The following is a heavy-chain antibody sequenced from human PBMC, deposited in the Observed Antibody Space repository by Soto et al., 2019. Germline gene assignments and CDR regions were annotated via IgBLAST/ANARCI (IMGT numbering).Heavy chain of an antibody. CDR2: ISGGGDTT. V-gene: IGHV3-23*01. D-gene: IGHD3-10*01. Sequence: EVQLLESGGGLVQPGGSLRLSCAASGFTFNKYAMNWVRQAPGKGLEWVSAISGGGDTTSYADSVKGRFTVSRDGSKNTLYLQMSSLRAEYTALYYCAKGRGGSGSLTPRVDFWGQGTLVTVSS. CDR1: GFTFNKYA. CDR3: AKGRGGSGSLTPRVDF. J-gene: IGHJ4*02.